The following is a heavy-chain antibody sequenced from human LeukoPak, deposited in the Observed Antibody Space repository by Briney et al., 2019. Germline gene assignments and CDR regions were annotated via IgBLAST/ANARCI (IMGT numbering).Heavy chain of an antibody. D-gene: IGHD2-21*01. CDR1: GGTFSSYA. Sequence: SVKVSCKASGGTFSSYAISWVRQAPGQGLEWMGGIIPIFGTANYAQKFQGRVTITTDESTSTAYMELSSLRSEDTAVYYCARACGGDCYSGWFDPWGQGTLVTVSS. CDR3: ARACGGDCYSGWFDP. V-gene: IGHV1-69*05. CDR2: IIPIFGTA. J-gene: IGHJ5*02.